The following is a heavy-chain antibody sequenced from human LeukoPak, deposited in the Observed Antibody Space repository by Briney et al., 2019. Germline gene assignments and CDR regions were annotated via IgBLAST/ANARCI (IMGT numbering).Heavy chain of an antibody. CDR2: TYYRPKWYN. J-gene: IGHJ5*02. CDR1: GDSVSSNSVA. Sequence: SQTLSLTCALSGDSVSSNSVAWNWIRWSPSRGLEWLGRTYYRPKWYNDYAVSVESRINITPDTSKNQFSLQLNSVTPEDTALYYCVRDLGWLDPWGQGTLVTVSS. D-gene: IGHD3-16*01. CDR3: VRDLGWLDP. V-gene: IGHV6-1*01.